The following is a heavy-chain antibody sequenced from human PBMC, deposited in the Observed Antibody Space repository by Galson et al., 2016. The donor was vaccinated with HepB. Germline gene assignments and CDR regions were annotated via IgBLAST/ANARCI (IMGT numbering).Heavy chain of an antibody. V-gene: IGHV3-30*18. Sequence: SLRLSCAAFGFNFSKNVMHWVRQAPGKGLEWVAVISYDGSNKYYADSVKGRFTISRDNSKNTLSLQMNSLRAEDTAVYYCAKAPPFSGSYTFDYWGQGTLVTVSS. CDR1: GFNFSKNV. CDR3: AKAPPFSGSYTFDY. D-gene: IGHD3-10*01. CDR2: ISYDGSNK. J-gene: IGHJ4*02.